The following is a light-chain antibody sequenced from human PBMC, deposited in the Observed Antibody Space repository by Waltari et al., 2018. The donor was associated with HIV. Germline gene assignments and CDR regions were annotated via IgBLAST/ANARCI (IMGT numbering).Light chain of an antibody. Sequence: DIVMTQSPDSLAVSLGERATINCKSSQSVLYNSNNKNYLAWYQQKPGQPPTLLIYWASTRESGVPDRFSGSGSGTDFTLTISSLQAEDGPLYYCQQYYSTPWTFGQGTKVEIK. CDR3: QQYYSTPWT. CDR2: WAS. J-gene: IGKJ1*01. V-gene: IGKV4-1*01. CDR1: QSVLYNSNNKNY.